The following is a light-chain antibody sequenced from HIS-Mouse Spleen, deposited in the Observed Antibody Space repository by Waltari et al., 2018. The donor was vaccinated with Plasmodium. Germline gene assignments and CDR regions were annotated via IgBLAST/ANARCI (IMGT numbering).Light chain of an antibody. CDR2: KAS. V-gene: IGKV1-5*03. Sequence: DIQMTQSPSTLSASVGDRVTITCRDSQSISSRLACYQQKPGKAPKLLIYKASSLESGVPSRFSGSGSGTEFTLTISCLQSEDFATYYCQQYYSYPLTFGGGTKVEIK. CDR1: QSISSR. J-gene: IGKJ4*01. CDR3: QQYYSYPLT.